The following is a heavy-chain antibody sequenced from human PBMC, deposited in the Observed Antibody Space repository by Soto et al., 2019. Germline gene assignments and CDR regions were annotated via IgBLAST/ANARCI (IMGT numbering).Heavy chain of an antibody. V-gene: IGHV3-30-3*01. CDR1: GFTFRNYA. CDR2: ISYDGSNE. J-gene: IGHJ3*02. CDR3: ARRGYSSGWLYAAFDI. Sequence: QVQLVESGGGVVQPGRSLRLSCAASGFTFRNYAIHWVRQAPGKGLEWVAVISYDGSNEYYADSVKGRFTISRDNSKNSLELQMNSLRADETAVYYCARRGYSSGWLYAAFDIWGQGTMVTVSS. D-gene: IGHD6-19*01.